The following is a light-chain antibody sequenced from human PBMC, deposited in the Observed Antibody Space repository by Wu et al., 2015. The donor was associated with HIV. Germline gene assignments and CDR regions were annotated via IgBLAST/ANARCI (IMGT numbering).Light chain of an antibody. Sequence: DIQMTQSPSSLSASVGDRVTITCRASQSISNYLNWYQQKPGKAPKLLIYAASSLQSGVPSRFSGSGSGTDFTLTISSLQPEDFATYYCQQSYSTPGTFGQG. CDR1: QSISNY. CDR3: QQSYSTPGT. CDR2: AAS. V-gene: IGKV1-39*01. J-gene: IGKJ2*02.